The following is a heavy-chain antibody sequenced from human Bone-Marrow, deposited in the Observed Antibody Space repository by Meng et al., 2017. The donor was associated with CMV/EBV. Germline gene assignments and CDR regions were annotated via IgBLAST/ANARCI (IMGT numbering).Heavy chain of an antibody. CDR2: IGTAGDT. J-gene: IGHJ3*02. Sequence: GESLKISCAASGFTFSSYNMHWVRQATGKGLEWVSAIGTAGDTYYPGSVKGRFTISREKAKNSLYLQMNSLRAGDTAVYYCARALDSSCYPGAFDIWGQGTMVTVSS. D-gene: IGHD3-22*01. CDR1: GFTFSSYN. CDR3: ARALDSSCYPGAFDI. V-gene: IGHV3-13*01.